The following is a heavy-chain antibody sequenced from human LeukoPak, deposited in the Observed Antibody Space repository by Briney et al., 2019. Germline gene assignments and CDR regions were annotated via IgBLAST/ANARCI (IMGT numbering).Heavy chain of an antibody. CDR1: GFTFSSSA. V-gene: IGHV3-30*14. CDR3: ARLSVNDAFDI. Sequence: PGGSLRLSCAASGFTFSSSAMHWVRQAPGKGLEWVAVISYDGSNKYCADSVKGRFTISRENAKNSLYLQMNSLRAGDTAVYYCARLSVNDAFDIWGQGTMVTVSS. CDR2: ISYDGSNK. D-gene: IGHD2-2*01. J-gene: IGHJ3*02.